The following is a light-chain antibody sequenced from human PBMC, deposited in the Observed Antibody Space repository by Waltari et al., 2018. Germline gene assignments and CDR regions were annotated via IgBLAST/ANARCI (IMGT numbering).Light chain of an antibody. J-gene: IGKJ2*01. CDR1: QSVSSNY. CDR2: GSS. CDR3: QQYGRSWNT. V-gene: IGKV3-20*01. Sequence: EIVLTQSTGTRSLSPGERATIACRASQSVSSNYLAWYQQRPGQAPRLLSHGSSSRATGIPDRFRGSGSGTDFTLTISRLEPEDFAVYYCQQYGRSWNTFGQGTKLEIK.